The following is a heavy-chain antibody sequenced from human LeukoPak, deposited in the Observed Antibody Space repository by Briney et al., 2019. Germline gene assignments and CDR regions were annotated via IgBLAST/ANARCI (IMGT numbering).Heavy chain of an antibody. J-gene: IGHJ3*01. V-gene: IGHV4-59*01. CDR1: GDSLGIYK. Sequence: SETLSLTCIVSGDSLGIYKWSWIRQPPGKGLEWIGHISSSGSAIYNHSLMSRVSMAVDASKNQFSLRLISVTAADTAVYYCAREWSGFDFWGQGIMVTVSS. D-gene: IGHD2-15*01. CDR2: ISSSGSA. CDR3: AREWSGFDF.